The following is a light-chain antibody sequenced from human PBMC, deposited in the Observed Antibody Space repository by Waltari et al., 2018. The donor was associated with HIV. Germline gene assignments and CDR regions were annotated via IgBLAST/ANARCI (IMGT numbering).Light chain of an antibody. J-gene: IGLJ3*02. V-gene: IGLV1-47*01. CDR2: RNN. Sequence: QSVLTQPHSASGTPGQRVTISCSGSSSNIGSNYIYWYQQLPGTAPKLLIYRNNQRPSGVPDRFSGSKSGTSASLAISGLRSEDEADYSCAAWDDSLSGWVFGGGTKLTVL. CDR1: SSNIGSNY. CDR3: AAWDDSLSGWV.